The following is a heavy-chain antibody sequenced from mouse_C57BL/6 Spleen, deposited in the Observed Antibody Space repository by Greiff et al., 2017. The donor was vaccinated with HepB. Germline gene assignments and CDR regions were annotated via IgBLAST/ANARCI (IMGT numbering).Heavy chain of an antibody. Sequence: VQLQQSGAELAGPGASVKLSCKASGYTFTSYGISWVKQRTGQGLEWIGEIYPRSGNTYYNEKFKGKATLTEDKSSSTAYMELRSLTSEDSAVYFCARRDYGSSYDAYWGQGTLVTVSA. CDR2: IYPRSGNT. D-gene: IGHD1-1*01. V-gene: IGHV1-81*01. J-gene: IGHJ3*01. CDR3: ARRDYGSSYDAY. CDR1: GYTFTSYG.